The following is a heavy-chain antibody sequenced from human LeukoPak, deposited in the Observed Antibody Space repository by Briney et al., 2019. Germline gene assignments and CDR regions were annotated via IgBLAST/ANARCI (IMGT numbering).Heavy chain of an antibody. Sequence: GGSLRLSCAASGFTFSSYAMNWVRQAPGKGLEWVSGISGSGGSTYYADSVKGRVTISRDNSKNTLYLQMNSLRAEDTAVYYCAKDLSSSWNYFDYWGQGTLVTDSS. D-gene: IGHD6-13*01. CDR3: AKDLSSSWNYFDY. J-gene: IGHJ4*02. CDR2: ISGSGGST. CDR1: GFTFSSYA. V-gene: IGHV3-23*01.